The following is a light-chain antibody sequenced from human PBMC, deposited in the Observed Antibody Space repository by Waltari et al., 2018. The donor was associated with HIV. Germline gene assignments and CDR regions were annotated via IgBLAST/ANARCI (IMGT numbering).Light chain of an antibody. CDR2: RDN. V-gene: IGLV1-47*01. CDR3: AAWDDSLGGVI. CDR1: NTNIGTEY. J-gene: IGLJ2*01. Sequence: QSGLTQPPSASGTPGQRVTISCSGSNTNIGTEYVYWYHQLPGAAPRLLIYRDNQRPSGVPDRFSGSKSGTSASLAISGLRSEDESDYYCAAWDDSLGGVIFGGGTKLTVL.